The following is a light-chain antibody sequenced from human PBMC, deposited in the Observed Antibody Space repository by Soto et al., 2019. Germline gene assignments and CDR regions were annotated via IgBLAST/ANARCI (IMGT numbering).Light chain of an antibody. V-gene: IGKV3-11*01. CDR3: QQRSDWPYT. CDR1: HSVNNN. J-gene: IGKJ2*01. CDR2: DAS. Sequence: VLTQSPATLSLSPGDRATLSCRASHSVNNNLAWYQQKPGQAPRLLIYDASNRATGIPARFSGSGSGTDFTLTINIVEPEDFAVYFCQQRSDWPYTVGPGTKLEI.